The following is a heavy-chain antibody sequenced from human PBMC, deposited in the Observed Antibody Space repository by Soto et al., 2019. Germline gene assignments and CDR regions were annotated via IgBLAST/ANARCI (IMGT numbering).Heavy chain of an antibody. CDR3: ARLWGSGSYQNWFDP. CDR2: IYYSGST. D-gene: IGHD1-26*01. Sequence: KASETLSLTCTVSGGSISSSSYYWGWIRQPPGKGLEWIGSIYYSGSTYYNPSLKSRVTISVDTSKNQFSLKLSSVTAADTAVYYCARLWGSGSYQNWFDPWGQGTLVTVSS. V-gene: IGHV4-39*01. CDR1: GGSISSSSYY. J-gene: IGHJ5*02.